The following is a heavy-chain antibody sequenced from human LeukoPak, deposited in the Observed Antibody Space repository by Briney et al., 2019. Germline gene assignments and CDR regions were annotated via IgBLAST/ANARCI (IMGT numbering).Heavy chain of an antibody. CDR2: ITSRSTT. J-gene: IGHJ4*02. V-gene: IGHV3-23*01. CDR1: GFTFSSFV. CDR3: AKDGNWARFED. Sequence: PGGSLRLSCAASGFTFSSFVMSWVRQAPGKGLEWVSGITSRSTTYYADSVKGRFTISRDNSKNMVWLQINSPTAEDTATYYCAKDGNWARFEDWGQGTLVTVSS. D-gene: IGHD7-27*01.